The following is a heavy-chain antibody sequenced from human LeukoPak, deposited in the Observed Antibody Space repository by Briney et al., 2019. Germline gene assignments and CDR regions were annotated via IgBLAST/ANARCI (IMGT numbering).Heavy chain of an antibody. Sequence: HPGGSLRLSCAASGFTFSSYEMNWVRQAPGKGLEWVSYISSSGSTIYYADSVKGRFTTSRDNAKNSLYLQMNSLRAEDTAVYYCARDGLRAFDIWGQGTMVTVSS. J-gene: IGHJ3*02. CDR1: GFTFSSYE. V-gene: IGHV3-48*03. CDR3: ARDGLRAFDI. CDR2: ISSSGSTI.